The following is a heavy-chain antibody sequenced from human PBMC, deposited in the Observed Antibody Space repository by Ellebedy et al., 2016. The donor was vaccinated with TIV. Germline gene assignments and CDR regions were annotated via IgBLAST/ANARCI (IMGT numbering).Heavy chain of an antibody. D-gene: IGHD3-22*01. V-gene: IGHV1-69*04. CDR1: GGTFSSYS. Sequence: AASVKVSCKASGGTFSSYSINWVRQAPGQGLEWMGRIIPILDITNYAQNFQGRVTITRDTSASTAYMELSSLTSQDTAVYYCARAVWNSSGYYLFALDVWGQGTTVTVSS. CDR2: IIPILDIT. CDR3: ARAVWNSSGYYLFALDV. J-gene: IGHJ6*02.